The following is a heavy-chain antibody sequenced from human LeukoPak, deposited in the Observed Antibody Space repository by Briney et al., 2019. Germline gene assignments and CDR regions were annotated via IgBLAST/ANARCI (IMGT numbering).Heavy chain of an antibody. Sequence: SETLSLTCTVSGGSISSSSYYWGWIRQPPGKGLEWIGSIYYSGSTYYNPSLKSRVTISVDTSKNQFSLKLSSVTAADTAVYYCARWIVVVTATQSHDALDIWGQGTMVTVSS. J-gene: IGHJ3*02. CDR2: IYYSGST. D-gene: IGHD2-21*02. CDR3: ARWIVVVTATQSHDALDI. V-gene: IGHV4-39*07. CDR1: GGSISSSSYY.